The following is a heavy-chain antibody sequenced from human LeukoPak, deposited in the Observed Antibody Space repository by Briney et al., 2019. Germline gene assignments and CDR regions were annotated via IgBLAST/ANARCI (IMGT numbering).Heavy chain of an antibody. Sequence: GGSLRLSCAASVFTFSSTWMHWVRQVPVKELVWVARIESDGRRTTYAESVKGRFTITRDNAKNTLYLEMNSLRVEDTAVYYCARDWYHAIDYWGQGTLVTVSS. CDR2: IESDGRRT. J-gene: IGHJ4*02. V-gene: IGHV3-74*03. D-gene: IGHD2-2*01. CDR1: VFTFSSTW. CDR3: ARDWYHAIDY.